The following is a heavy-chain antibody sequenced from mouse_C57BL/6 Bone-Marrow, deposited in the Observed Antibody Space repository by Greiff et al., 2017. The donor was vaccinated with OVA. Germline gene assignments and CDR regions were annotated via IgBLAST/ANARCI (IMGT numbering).Heavy chain of an antibody. J-gene: IGHJ3*01. CDR3: ARDLYGSSLFAY. V-gene: IGHV1-82*01. D-gene: IGHD1-1*01. CDR1: GYAFSSSW. CDR2: IYPGDGDT. Sequence: QVQLKESGPELVKPGASVKISCKASGYAFSSSWMNWVKQRPGKGLEWFGRIYPGDGDTNYNGKFKGKATLTADKSSSTAYMQLSSLTSEDSAVYFCARDLYGSSLFAYWGQGTLVTVSA.